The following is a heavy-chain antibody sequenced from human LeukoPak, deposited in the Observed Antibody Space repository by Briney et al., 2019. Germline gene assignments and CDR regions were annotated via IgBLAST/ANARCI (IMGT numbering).Heavy chain of an antibody. D-gene: IGHD1-14*01. CDR2: IGPTGTDR. Sequence: GGSLRLSCATSGFTFSSCGFNWVRQAPGKGLEWVSSIGPTGTDRYYADSVRGRFTISRDNAKNSMYLQMDSLRDEDTAVYYCATETIGRHYDYWGQGTLLTVSS. J-gene: IGHJ4*02. CDR3: ATETIGRHYDY. CDR1: GFTFSSCG. V-gene: IGHV3-21*01.